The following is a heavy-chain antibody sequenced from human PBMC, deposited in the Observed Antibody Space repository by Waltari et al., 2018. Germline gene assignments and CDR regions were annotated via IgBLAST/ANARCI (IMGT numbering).Heavy chain of an antibody. Sequence: QVQLVQSGAEVKKPGASVKVSCKVSGYTLTELSMHWVRQAPGKGLEWMGGFDPEDGETIYAQKFQGRVTMTEDTSTDTAYMELSSLISEDTAVYYCATRGGWLRGPPRAYYYGMDVWGQGTTVTVSS. D-gene: IGHD5-12*01. CDR2: FDPEDGET. CDR3: ATRGGWLRGPPRAYYYGMDV. CDR1: GYTLTELS. J-gene: IGHJ6*02. V-gene: IGHV1-24*01.